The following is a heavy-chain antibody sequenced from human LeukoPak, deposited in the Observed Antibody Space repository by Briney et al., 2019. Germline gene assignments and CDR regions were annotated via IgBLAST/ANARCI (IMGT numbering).Heavy chain of an antibody. J-gene: IGHJ6*02. Sequence: PGGSLRLSCAASGFNFRGYAMHWVRQAPGKGLEWVALIRSNGNEKFYLDAVQGRFTISRDNSKNTLFLQMSSLRPEDTAVYYCAKDRDGSASFKKRMDVWGQGTTVSVSS. CDR1: GFNFRGYA. CDR2: IRSNGNEK. V-gene: IGHV3-30*02. D-gene: IGHD3-10*01. CDR3: AKDRDGSASFKKRMDV.